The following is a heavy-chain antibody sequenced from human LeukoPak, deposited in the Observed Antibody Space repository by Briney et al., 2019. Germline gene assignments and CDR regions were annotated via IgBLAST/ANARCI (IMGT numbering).Heavy chain of an antibody. CDR1: GYTFTSYG. CDR2: ISAYNGST. CDR3: ARESGYSSGWYRGLVDY. D-gene: IGHD6-19*01. J-gene: IGHJ4*02. Sequence: ASVKVTCKASGYTFTSYGISWVRQAPGQGLEWMGWISAYNGSTNYAQKLQGRVTMTTDTSTSTAYMELRSLRSDDTAVYYCARESGYSSGWYRGLVDYWGQGTLVTVSS. V-gene: IGHV1-18*01.